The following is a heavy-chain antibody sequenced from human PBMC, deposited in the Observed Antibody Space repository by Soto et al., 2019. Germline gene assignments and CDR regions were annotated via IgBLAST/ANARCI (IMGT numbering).Heavy chain of an antibody. D-gene: IGHD6-19*01. J-gene: IGHJ5*02. V-gene: IGHV4-4*07. CDR3: ARERILPFSIAVVGTVWFDP. Sequence: QVQLQESGPGLVKPSETLSLTCTVSGGSISSYYWSWIRQPAGKGLEWIGRIYTSGSTNYNPSLKSRVTMSVDTSKNQFSLKLSSVTAADTAVYYCARERILPFSIAVVGTVWFDPWGQGTLVTVSS. CDR2: IYTSGST. CDR1: GGSISSYY.